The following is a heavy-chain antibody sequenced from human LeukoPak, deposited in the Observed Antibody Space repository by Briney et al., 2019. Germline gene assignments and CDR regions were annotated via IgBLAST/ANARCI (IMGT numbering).Heavy chain of an antibody. CDR2: IYSSGST. D-gene: IGHD5-18*01. CDR3: TKRRGYSFGFDYYYMDV. CDR1: GGSLTSTSHY. V-gene: IGHV4-39*01. J-gene: IGHJ6*03. Sequence: SETLSLSCTVSGGSLTSTSHYWDWVRQPPGKGLEWLGSIYSSGSTYYNPSLKSRVTVSFDTSKNQFSLSLTSVTAADTTVYYCTKRRGYSFGFDYYYMDVWGKGTTVTISS.